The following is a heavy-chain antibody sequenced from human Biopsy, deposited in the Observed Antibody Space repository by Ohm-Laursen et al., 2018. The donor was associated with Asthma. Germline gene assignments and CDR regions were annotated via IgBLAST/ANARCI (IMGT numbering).Heavy chain of an antibody. J-gene: IGHJ4*02. CDR3: VKDIRLQLWGFDS. V-gene: IGHV3-9*01. CDR1: GFTFDDYA. CDR2: VSWNSGSI. D-gene: IGHD6-13*01. Sequence: RSLRLSCAASGFTFDDYAMHWVRQAPGKGLEWVSGVSWNSGSIDYADSVKGRFTISRDNANNSLYLQMNSLRGADTALYYCVKDIRLQLWGFDSWGQGTLVTVSS.